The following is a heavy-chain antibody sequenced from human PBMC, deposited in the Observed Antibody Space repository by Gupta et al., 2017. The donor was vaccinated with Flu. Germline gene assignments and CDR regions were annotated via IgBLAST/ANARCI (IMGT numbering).Heavy chain of an antibody. D-gene: IGHD3-22*01. V-gene: IGHV4-31*03. CDR2: IYYSGST. CDR3: ARGSYSYDSTGYYDEGYFDC. J-gene: IGHJ4*02. Sequence: QVQLQESGPGLVKPSQTLSLTCSVSGGSISSGGYYWTWIRQHPWKGLEWIGYIYYSGSTYYNPSLKSRVTISIDTSKNQFSLKLSSVTAADTAVYYCARGSYSYDSTGYYDEGYFDCWGQGTLVTVSS. CDR1: GGSISSGGYY.